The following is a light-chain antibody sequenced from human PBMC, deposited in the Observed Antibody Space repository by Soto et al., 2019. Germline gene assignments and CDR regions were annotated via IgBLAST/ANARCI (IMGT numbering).Light chain of an antibody. CDR1: SSNIGSNS. J-gene: IGLJ1*01. V-gene: IGLV1-44*01. CDR3: AAWDDSLKGYV. CDR2: TNN. Sequence: QLVLTQPPSASGTPGQRVTISCSGSSSNIGSNSVNWYQQLPGTAPTLLIFTNNQRPSGVPDRFSASKSTTSASLAISGLQSDDEADYYCAAWDDSLKGYVFGPGTKLTVL.